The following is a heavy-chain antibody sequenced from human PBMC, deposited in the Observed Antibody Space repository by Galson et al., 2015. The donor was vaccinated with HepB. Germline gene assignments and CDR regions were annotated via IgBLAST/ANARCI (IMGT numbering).Heavy chain of an antibody. CDR1: GFTFTRYA. J-gene: IGHJ4*02. V-gene: IGHV3-23*01. CDR2: ITNSGSHI. Sequence: SLRLSCAASGFTFTRYAMTWVRQAPGKGLEWVSSITNSGSHIYYSDSVRGRFTISRDNSKNTVFLQLNSLSTDDTAVYYCAKDGIMAARNPSHFHYWGLGTLVTVSS. CDR3: AKDGIMAARNPSHFHY. D-gene: IGHD6-6*01.